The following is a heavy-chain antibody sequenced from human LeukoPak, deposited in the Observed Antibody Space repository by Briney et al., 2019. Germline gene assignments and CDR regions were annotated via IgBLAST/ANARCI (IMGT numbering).Heavy chain of an antibody. Sequence: SETLSLTCTVSGGSISSSSYYWGWIRQPPGKGLEWIGSIYYSGSTYYNPSLKSRVTISVDTSKNQFSLKLSSVTAADTAVYYCARDGPYYYDGNYWGQGTLVTVSS. J-gene: IGHJ4*02. CDR3: ARDGPYYYDGNY. CDR1: GGSISSSSYY. D-gene: IGHD3-22*01. CDR2: IYYSGST. V-gene: IGHV4-39*07.